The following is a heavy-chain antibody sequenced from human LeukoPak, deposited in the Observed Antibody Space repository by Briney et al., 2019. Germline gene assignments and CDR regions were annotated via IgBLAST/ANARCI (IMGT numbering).Heavy chain of an antibody. D-gene: IGHD4-17*01. CDR1: GFTFSSYA. V-gene: IGHV3-30*01. CDR2: ISYDGSNK. CDR3: ARDSVYGDYSSGYFDY. Sequence: GGSLRLSYAASGFTFSSYAMHWVRQAPGKGLEWVAVISYDGSNKYYADSVKGRFTISRDNSKNTLYLQMNSLRAEDTAVYYCARDSVYGDYSSGYFDYWGQGTLVTVSS. J-gene: IGHJ4*02.